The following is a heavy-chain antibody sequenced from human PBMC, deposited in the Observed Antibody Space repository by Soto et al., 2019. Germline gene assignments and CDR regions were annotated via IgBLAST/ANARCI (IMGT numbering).Heavy chain of an antibody. CDR2: IYPGDSNT. D-gene: IGHD3-22*01. J-gene: IGHJ5*02. CDR1: GTTFANYW. CDR3: ARLQSHYYDSSGYLPHWFDP. V-gene: IGHV5-51*01. Sequence: GESLKISCQDSGTTFANYWIGWVRQMPGKGLEWMGIIYPGDSNTRYSPSFQGQVTISADKFLNTAYLQWSSLKASDAAIYYCARLQSHYYDSSGYLPHWFDPWGQGTLVTVSS.